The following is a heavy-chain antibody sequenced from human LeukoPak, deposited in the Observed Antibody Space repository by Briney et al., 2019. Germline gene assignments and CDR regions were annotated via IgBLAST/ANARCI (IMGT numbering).Heavy chain of an antibody. CDR3: ASPRYNWNYPDV. J-gene: IGHJ6*03. CDR2: ISPNTGDT. D-gene: IGHD1-20*01. V-gene: IGHV1-2*02. CDR1: GYTFTDYY. Sequence: ASVKVSCEAAGYTFTDYYLHWVRQAPGQGLEWMGWISPNTGDTNYAQKFQGRVTMTRDTSISTAYMELSSLRSDDTAVYYCASPRYNWNYPDVWGKGTTVTVSS.